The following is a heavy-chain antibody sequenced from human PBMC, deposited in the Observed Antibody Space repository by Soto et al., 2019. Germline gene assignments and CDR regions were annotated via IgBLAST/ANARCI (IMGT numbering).Heavy chain of an antibody. V-gene: IGHV2-5*02. J-gene: IGHJ4*02. Sequence: QITLKESGPTLVRPPQTLTLTCTFSGFSLTSGVGVGWIRQPPGKALEWLALIYWDDDKRYSLSLKNRLTITKDTSKNQVVLTMTNVGPVDTATYFCAHIDPEIVTVGGHGGFDYWGQGTLVTVSS. CDR3: AHIDPEIVTVGGHGGFDY. CDR2: IYWDDDK. CDR1: GFSLTSGVG. D-gene: IGHD5-12*01.